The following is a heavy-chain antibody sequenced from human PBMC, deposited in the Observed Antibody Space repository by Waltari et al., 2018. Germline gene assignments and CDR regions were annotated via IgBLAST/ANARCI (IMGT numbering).Heavy chain of an antibody. D-gene: IGHD6-13*01. CDR3: ARVMYSSSFFAFDI. Sequence: EVRLVETGGGLVKPGGSLRLSCSASGFTFVSYSMNCVRRAPGKGLEWVSSISSSSSYIYYADSVKGRFTISRDNAKNSLYLQMNSLRAEDTAVYYCARVMYSSSFFAFDIWGQGTMVTVSS. J-gene: IGHJ3*02. CDR1: GFTFVSYS. V-gene: IGHV3-21*01. CDR2: ISSSSSYI.